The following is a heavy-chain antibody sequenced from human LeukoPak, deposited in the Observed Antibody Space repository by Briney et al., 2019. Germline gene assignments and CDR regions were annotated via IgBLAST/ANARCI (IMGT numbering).Heavy chain of an antibody. CDR1: GFSFSVYG. D-gene: IGHD2-2*01. CDR2: IWFDGTNK. CDR3: ARDDQDIVVVPAAFGYYGLDV. V-gene: IGHV3-33*01. Sequence: GGSLRLSCAASGFSFSVYGMHWVRQAPGKGLEWVAVIWFDGTNKYYADSVRGRFTISRDNSKNTLFLQMNSLRAEDTAVYYCARDDQDIVVVPAAFGYYGLDVWGQGTTVTVSS. J-gene: IGHJ6*02.